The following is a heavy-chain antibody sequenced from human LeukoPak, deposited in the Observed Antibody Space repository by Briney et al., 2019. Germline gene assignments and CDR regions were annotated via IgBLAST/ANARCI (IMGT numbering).Heavy chain of an antibody. CDR3: ARDGGWFGELLQD. Sequence: ASVKVSCKASGYMFIAYYMHWVRQAPGQGLEWMGWINPNSGGTNYAQKFQGWVTMTRDTSISTAYMELSRLRSDDTAVYYCARDGGWFGELLQDWGQGTLVTVSS. CDR2: INPNSGGT. D-gene: IGHD3-10*01. CDR1: GYMFIAYY. V-gene: IGHV1-2*04. J-gene: IGHJ4*02.